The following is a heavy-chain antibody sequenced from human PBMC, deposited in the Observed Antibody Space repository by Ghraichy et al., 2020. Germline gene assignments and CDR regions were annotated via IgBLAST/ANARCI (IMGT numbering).Heavy chain of an antibody. J-gene: IGHJ5*02. CDR2: IHSIGST. CDR1: GASITNNY. D-gene: IGHD4/OR15-4a*01. CDR3: AKFTLYSCANTHYLDH. V-gene: IGHV4-59*01. Sequence: SQTLSLTCSVSGASITNNYWSWIRQSPGKGMEWIAYIHSIGSTNYNPSLQSRVNILVDTSRNQFSLNVGSVTAADTAVYYCAKFTLYSCANTHYLDHWGQGTLVTVSS.